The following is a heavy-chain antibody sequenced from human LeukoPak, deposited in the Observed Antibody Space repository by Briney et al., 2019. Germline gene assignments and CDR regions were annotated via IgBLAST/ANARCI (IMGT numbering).Heavy chain of an antibody. Sequence: SETLTLTCTASGGSISSSSYYWGWIRQPPGKGLEWIGSSYYSGRYYYNPSLKSRGTIPVDTSKNQFSLKLSSVTAADTAVNYCARVVAATAGLDYWGQGTLVTVSS. CDR1: GGSISSSSYY. V-gene: IGHV4-39*01. CDR2: SYYSGRY. J-gene: IGHJ4*02. CDR3: ARVVAATAGLDY. D-gene: IGHD2-15*01.